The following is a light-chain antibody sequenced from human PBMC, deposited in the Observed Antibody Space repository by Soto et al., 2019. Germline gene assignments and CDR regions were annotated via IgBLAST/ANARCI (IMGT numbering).Light chain of an antibody. V-gene: IGKV1-27*01. CDR2: AAS. CDR1: QGISTH. CDR3: QKYDSAWRT. J-gene: IGKJ1*01. Sequence: DIQVTQSPSSLSASVGDRVTISCRASQGISTHLAWYQQKAGKVPKLLLYAASTLQSGVPSRFSGSGSGTDFTLTISSLQPQDAATYYCQKYDSAWRTFGQGTKVEIK.